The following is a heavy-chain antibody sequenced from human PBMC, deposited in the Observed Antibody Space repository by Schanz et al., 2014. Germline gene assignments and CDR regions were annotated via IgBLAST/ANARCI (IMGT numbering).Heavy chain of an antibody. J-gene: IGHJ6*02. CDR2: IYSSGST. CDR3: ARAQGVIRLYCDVDV. Sequence: EVQLVESGGGVVRPGGSLRLSCAASGFGFDDYAMSWVRQAPGKGLEWVSTIYSSGSTYYADSVRGRFTISRDNSMNTVYLQMNSLRSDDAAVYYCARAQGVIRLYCDVDVWGQGTTVTVSS. D-gene: IGHD3-10*01. CDR1: GFGFDDYA. V-gene: IGHV3-66*02.